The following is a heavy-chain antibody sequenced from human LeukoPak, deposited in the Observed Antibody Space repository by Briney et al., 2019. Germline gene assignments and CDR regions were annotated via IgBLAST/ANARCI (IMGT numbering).Heavy chain of an antibody. CDR3: ARVGEGRFIEDY. V-gene: IGHV3-7*01. D-gene: IGHD3-10*01. J-gene: IGHJ4*02. CDR1: GFTFNNYW. Sequence: GGSLRLSCAASGFTFNNYWMTWVRQAPGKGPEWVANINQDGSEVYYVDSVKGRFTISRDNAKNSLYLQMNSLRAEDTAVYYCARVGEGRFIEDYWGQGTLVTVSS. CDR2: INQDGSEV.